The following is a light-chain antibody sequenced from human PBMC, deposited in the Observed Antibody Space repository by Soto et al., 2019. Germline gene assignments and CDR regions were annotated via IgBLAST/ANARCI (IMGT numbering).Light chain of an antibody. CDR3: QQRSNWRCT. J-gene: IGKJ2*01. CDR1: QSVSSY. V-gene: IGKV3-11*01. Sequence: EIVLTQSPATLSLSPGERATLSCRASQSVSSYLAWYQQKPGQAPRLLIYDASNRATGIPARFSGSGSGTDLTLTISSLEPEDFAVYYCQQRSNWRCTFGQGTKLEIK. CDR2: DAS.